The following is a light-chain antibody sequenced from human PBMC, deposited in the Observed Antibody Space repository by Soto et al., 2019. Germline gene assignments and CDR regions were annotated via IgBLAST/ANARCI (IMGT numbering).Light chain of an antibody. Sequence: SYELTQPPSVSVAPGQTARITCGGSKLGSESVHWYRQKPGQAPVLVVYDDSDRPSGIPERFSGSNSGHTATLTINSVEAGDEADYYCQVWDSSGNHVVFGGGTKLTVL. J-gene: IGLJ3*02. CDR3: QVWDSSGNHVV. CDR2: DDS. V-gene: IGLV3-21*02. CDR1: KLGSES.